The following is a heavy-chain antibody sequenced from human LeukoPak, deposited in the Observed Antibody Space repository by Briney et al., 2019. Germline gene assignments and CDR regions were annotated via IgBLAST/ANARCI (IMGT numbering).Heavy chain of an antibody. CDR2: ISSSSSTI. Sequence: TGGSLRLSCAASGFTFSSYSMNWVRQAPGKGLEWVSYISSSSSTIYYADSVKGRFTISRDNAKNSLYLQMNGLRAEDTAVYYCARDLPAYYYDSSGYGMDVWGQGTTVTVSS. J-gene: IGHJ6*02. D-gene: IGHD3-22*01. V-gene: IGHV3-48*04. CDR1: GFTFSSYS. CDR3: ARDLPAYYYDSSGYGMDV.